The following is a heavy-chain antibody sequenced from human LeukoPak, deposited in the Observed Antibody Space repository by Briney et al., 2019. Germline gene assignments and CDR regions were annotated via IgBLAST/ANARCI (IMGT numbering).Heavy chain of an antibody. D-gene: IGHD3-3*01. J-gene: IGHJ5*02. CDR1: GGSISSGDYY. V-gene: IGHV4-30-4*01. CDR2: IYYSGST. CDR3: ARGRFLEWLSNPNWFDP. Sequence: PSETLSLTCTVSGGSISSGDYYWSWIRQPPGKGLEWIGYIYYSGSTYYNPSLKSRVTISVDTSKNQFSLKLSSVTAADTAVYYCARGRFLEWLSNPNWFDPWGQGTLVTVSS.